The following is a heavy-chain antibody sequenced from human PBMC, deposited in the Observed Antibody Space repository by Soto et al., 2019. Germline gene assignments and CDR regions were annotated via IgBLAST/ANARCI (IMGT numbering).Heavy chain of an antibody. CDR1: GGSFSGYY. CDR2: INHSGST. V-gene: IGHV4-34*01. CDR3: ARGRGFDY. J-gene: IGHJ4*02. Sequence: SETLSLTCAVYGGSFSGYYWTWIRQPPGKGLEWIGEINHSGSTNYNPSLKSRVTISVDTSKNQFSLKLSSVTAADTAVYYCARGRGFDYWGQGTLVTVSS.